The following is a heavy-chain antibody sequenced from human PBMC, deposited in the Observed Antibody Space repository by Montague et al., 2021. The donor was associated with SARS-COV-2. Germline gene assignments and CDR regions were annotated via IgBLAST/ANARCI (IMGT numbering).Heavy chain of an antibody. CDR1: GYSFTSYW. Sequence: QSGAEVKKPGESLRISCKGSGYSFTSYWISWVRQMPGKGLEWMGRIDPSDSYTNNSPSFQGHVTISADKSISTAYLQWSSLKASDTAMYYCARLESGHYYGSGSPNYMDVWGKGTTVTVSS. V-gene: IGHV5-10-1*01. D-gene: IGHD3-10*01. CDR3: ARLESGHYYGSGSPNYMDV. CDR2: IDPSDSYT. J-gene: IGHJ6*03.